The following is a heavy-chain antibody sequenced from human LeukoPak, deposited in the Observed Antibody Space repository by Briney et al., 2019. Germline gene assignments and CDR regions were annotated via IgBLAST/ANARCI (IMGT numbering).Heavy chain of an antibody. CDR3: ARDCTNGVCYNWFDP. D-gene: IGHD2-8*01. Sequence: GGSLRLSCAASGFTFSSYSMNWVRQAPGKGLEWVSSISSSSSYIYYAVSVKGRLTISRDNAKNSLYLQMNSLRAEDTAVYYCARDCTNGVCYNWFDPWGQGTRVTVSS. CDR2: ISSSSSYI. J-gene: IGHJ5*02. CDR1: GFTFSSYS. V-gene: IGHV3-21*01.